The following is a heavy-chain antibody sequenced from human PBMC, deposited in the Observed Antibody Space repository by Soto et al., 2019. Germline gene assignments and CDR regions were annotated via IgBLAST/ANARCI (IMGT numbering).Heavy chain of an antibody. V-gene: IGHV4-59*01. J-gene: IGHJ4*02. Sequence: SATLSLTCTVSGGSISSYYWSWIRQPPGKGLEWIGYIYYSGSTNYNPSLKSRVTISVDTSKNQFSLKLSSVTAADTAVYYCARRYGGNFDYWGQGTLVTAPQ. D-gene: IGHD3-16*01. CDR1: GGSISSYY. CDR3: ARRYGGNFDY. CDR2: IYYSGST.